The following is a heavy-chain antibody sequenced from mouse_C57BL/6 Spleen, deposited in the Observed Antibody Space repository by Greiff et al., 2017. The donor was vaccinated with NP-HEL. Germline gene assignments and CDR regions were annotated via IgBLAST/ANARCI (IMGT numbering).Heavy chain of an antibody. CDR3: ARDHYGSSFYFDY. V-gene: IGHV5-16*01. J-gene: IGHJ2*01. CDR2: INYDGSST. D-gene: IGHD1-1*01. Sequence: EVKLMESEGGLVQPGSSMKLSCTASGFTFSDYYMAWVRQVPETGLEWVANINYDGSSTYYLDSLKSRFIISRDNAKNILYLQMSSLKSEDTATYYCARDHYGSSFYFDYWGQGTTLTVSS. CDR1: GFTFSDYY.